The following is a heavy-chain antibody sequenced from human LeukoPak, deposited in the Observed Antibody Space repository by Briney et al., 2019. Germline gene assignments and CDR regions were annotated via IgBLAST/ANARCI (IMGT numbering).Heavy chain of an antibody. D-gene: IGHD2-2*01. J-gene: IGHJ5*02. CDR2: ISGSGGST. CDR1: GFTFSSYA. CDR3: AKSRVVPAATNWFDP. Sequence: GGSLRLSCAASGFTFSSYAMSWVRQAPGKGLEWVSAISGSGGSTYYADSVKGRFTISRDNSKNTLYLQMNSLRAKDTAVYYCAKSRVVPAATNWFDPWGQGTLVTVSS. V-gene: IGHV3-23*01.